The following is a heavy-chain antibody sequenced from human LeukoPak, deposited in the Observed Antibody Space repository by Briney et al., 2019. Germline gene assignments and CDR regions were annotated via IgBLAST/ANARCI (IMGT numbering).Heavy chain of an antibody. CDR1: GGSISSGDYY. CDR3: ARGVESDILTGYDPYFDY. V-gene: IGHV4-30-4*01. Sequence: SETLSLTCIVSGGSISSGDYYWSWIRQPPGKGLEWIGYIYYSGSTYYNPSLKSRVTLSIDTSKNQFSLKLSSVTAADTAVYYCARGVESDILTGYDPYFDYWGQGTLVTVSS. J-gene: IGHJ4*02. CDR2: IYYSGST. D-gene: IGHD3-9*01.